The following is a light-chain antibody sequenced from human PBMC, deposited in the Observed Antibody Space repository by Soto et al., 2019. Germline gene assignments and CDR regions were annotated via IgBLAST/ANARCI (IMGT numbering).Light chain of an antibody. CDR3: QQYNSYSEA. V-gene: IGKV3-15*01. CDR1: DNVTTS. Sequence: DIQMTQSASTLSVSVGDRVALTCRASDNVTTSVAWYQQKPGQAPRLLIYGAATRATDIPARFSGSGSGTEFTLTITSLQSEDFAAYYCQQYNSYSEAFGQGTQLDIK. J-gene: IGKJ5*01. CDR2: GAA.